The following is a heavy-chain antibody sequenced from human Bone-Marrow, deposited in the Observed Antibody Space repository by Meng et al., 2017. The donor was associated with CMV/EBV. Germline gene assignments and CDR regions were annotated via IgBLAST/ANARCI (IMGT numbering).Heavy chain of an antibody. CDR3: ARGHYGGAYYFDY. J-gene: IGHJ4*02. D-gene: IGHD4-23*01. CDR2: ISSSSSYI. CDR1: GVTFSSYS. Sequence: GGSLRLSCAASGVTFSSYSMNWVRQAPGKGLEWVSSISSSSSYIYYADSVKGRFTISRDNAKNSLYLQMNSLRAEDTAVYYCARGHYGGAYYFDYWGQGTLVTVSS. V-gene: IGHV3-21*01.